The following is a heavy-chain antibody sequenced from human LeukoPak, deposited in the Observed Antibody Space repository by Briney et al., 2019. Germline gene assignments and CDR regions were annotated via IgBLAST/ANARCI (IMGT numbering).Heavy chain of an antibody. J-gene: IGHJ6*03. CDR2: SIPIFGTA. CDR1: RGTFSSYA. D-gene: IGHD6-13*01. Sequence: ASVKVSCKASRGTFSSYAIGWVRQAPGQGLEWMGGSIPIFGTANYAQKFQGRVTITADKSTSTAYMELSSLRSEDTAVYYCARAAAAGPYYYYYMDVWGKGTTVTVSS. CDR3: ARAAAAGPYYYYYMDV. V-gene: IGHV1-69*06.